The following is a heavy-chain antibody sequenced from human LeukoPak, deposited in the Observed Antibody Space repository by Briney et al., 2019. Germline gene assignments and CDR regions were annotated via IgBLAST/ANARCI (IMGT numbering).Heavy chain of an antibody. CDR3: ARDQGYSGYDWAFDY. CDR1: GFTFSSYE. CDR2: ISSSEITI. J-gene: IGHJ4*02. D-gene: IGHD5-12*01. V-gene: IGHV3-48*03. Sequence: GGSLRLSCAASGFTFSSYEMNWVRQAAGKGLEWVSYISSSEITIYNASSVKGRFTISRDNAKKSLYLQMNSLRAEDTAVYYCARDQGYSGYDWAFDYWGQGTLVTVSS.